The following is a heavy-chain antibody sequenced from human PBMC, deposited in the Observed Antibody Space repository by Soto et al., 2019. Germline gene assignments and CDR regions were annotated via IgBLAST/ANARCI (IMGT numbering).Heavy chain of an antibody. CDR2: INPNSGGT. CDR3: ARGGVAAPKLINWFDP. V-gene: IGHV1-2*04. J-gene: IGHJ5*02. D-gene: IGHD3-16*01. Sequence: ASVKLSCKASGYTFTGHYMHWVRQPPGQGLEWMGWINPNSGGTNYAQKFQGWVTMTRDTSISTAYMELSRLRSDDTAVYYCARGGVAAPKLINWFDPWGQGTLVTVSS. CDR1: GYTFTGHY.